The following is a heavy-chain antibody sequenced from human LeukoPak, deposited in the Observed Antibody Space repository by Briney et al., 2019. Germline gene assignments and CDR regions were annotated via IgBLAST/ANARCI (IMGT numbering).Heavy chain of an antibody. J-gene: IGHJ4*02. D-gene: IGHD3-16*01. CDR1: GFTFSSYE. CDR2: ISDGGGTM. CDR3: ARRGLHHDYVHGY. V-gene: IGHV3-48*03. Sequence: GGSLRLSCAASGFTFSSYEMHWVRQAPGQGLEWVSYISDGGGTMFYAESVKGRFTISRDNAKNSLYLQMNSLRAKDTAVYHCARRGLHHDYVHGYWGQGTLVTVSS.